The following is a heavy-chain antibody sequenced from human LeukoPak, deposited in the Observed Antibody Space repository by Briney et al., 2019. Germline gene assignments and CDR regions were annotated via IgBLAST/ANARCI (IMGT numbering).Heavy chain of an antibody. CDR3: AQQLDPENYFDS. CDR1: GFTFSDYY. D-gene: IGHD6-13*01. Sequence: GGSLILSCAASGFTFSDYYMSWIRQAPGKGLEWVSYISGSGSTIYYADSVKGRFTISRDNAKNSLYLQMNSLRAEDTAVSYYAQQLDPENYFDSWGQGTLVTVSS. V-gene: IGHV3-11*04. J-gene: IGHJ4*02. CDR2: ISGSGSTI.